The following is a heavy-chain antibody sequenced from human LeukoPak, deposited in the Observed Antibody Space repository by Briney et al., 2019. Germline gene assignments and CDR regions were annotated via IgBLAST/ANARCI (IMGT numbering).Heavy chain of an antibody. V-gene: IGHV3-21*01. D-gene: IGHD3-16*02. CDR2: ISSSSSYI. CDR3: ARDTRGIYDYIWGSYRYTAIGY. J-gene: IGHJ4*02. CDR1: GFTFSSYS. Sequence: GGSLRLSCAASGFTFSSYSMNWVRQAPGKGLEWVSSISSSSSYIYYADSVKGRFTISRDNAKNSLYLQMNSLRAEDTAVYYCARDTRGIYDYIWGSYRYTAIGYWGQGTPVTVSS.